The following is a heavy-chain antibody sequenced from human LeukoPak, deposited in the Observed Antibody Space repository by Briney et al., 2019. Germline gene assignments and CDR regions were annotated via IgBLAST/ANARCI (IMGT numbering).Heavy chain of an antibody. CDR1: GFTFNSNA. V-gene: IGHV3-23*01. J-gene: IGHJ4*02. CDR2: ISASGGTT. D-gene: IGHD2-21*02. Sequence: GGSLRLSCAASGFTFNSNAMSWVRQAPGKGLEWVSAISASGGTTYYADSVKGRFTISRDNSKNTLYLQMNSLRAEDTAVYYCASKWYCGGDCYYQIDYWGQGTLVTVSS. CDR3: ASKWYCGGDCYYQIDY.